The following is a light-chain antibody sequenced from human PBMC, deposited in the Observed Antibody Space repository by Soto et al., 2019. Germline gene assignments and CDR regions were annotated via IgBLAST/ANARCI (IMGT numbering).Light chain of an antibody. Sequence: EIVLTQSPGTLSLSPGEGATLSCRASESTSNNYLAWYQQKPGQAPRLLIHGTSSRATGIPDRFSGSGSGADFTLTISRLEPEDFAVYYCQQYGNSPPNTFGQGPKLEIK. CDR2: GTS. J-gene: IGKJ2*01. CDR1: ESTSNNY. CDR3: QQYGNSPPNT. V-gene: IGKV3-20*01.